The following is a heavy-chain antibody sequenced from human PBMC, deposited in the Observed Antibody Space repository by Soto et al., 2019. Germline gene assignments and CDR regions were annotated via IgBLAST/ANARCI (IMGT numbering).Heavy chain of an antibody. CDR1: GYSFTNYG. J-gene: IGHJ5*01. CDR3: ARARWIHLWLAS. D-gene: IGHD5-18*01. Sequence: QVHLVQSGAEVKKPGASVRVSCKASGYSFTNYGIAWVRQAPGQGLEWMGWINPHNGHTNYVQKLQDRVPMTTDISTNTAYMELRRLRSDDTAVYFCARARWIHLWLASWGQGTLVTVSS. CDR2: INPHNGHT. V-gene: IGHV1-18*01.